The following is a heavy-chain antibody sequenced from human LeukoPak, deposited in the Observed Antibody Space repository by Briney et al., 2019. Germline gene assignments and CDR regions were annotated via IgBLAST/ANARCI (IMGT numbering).Heavy chain of an antibody. J-gene: IGHJ3*01. V-gene: IGHV3-7*03. CDR2: IKEDRSKI. CDR3: ARDLGRSSSY. Sequence: GGSLRLSCTASGFSFGSYWMNWVRQAPGKGLEWLANIKEDRSKIYYLDSVKGRFTISRDNAKNSLYLQMDSLRAADTAVYYCARDLGRSSSYWGQGTMVTVSS. D-gene: IGHD6-6*01. CDR1: GFSFGSYW.